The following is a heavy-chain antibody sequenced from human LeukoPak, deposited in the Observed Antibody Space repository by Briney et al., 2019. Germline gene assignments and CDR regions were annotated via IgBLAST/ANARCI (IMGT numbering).Heavy chain of an antibody. CDR2: ISSGSSYT. CDR1: GFTFSSYT. Sequence: GGSLRLSCAASGFTFSSYTMNWVRQAPGKGLEWVSSISSGSSYTYYADSVKGRFTISRDNAKNSLYLQLNSLRAEDTAVYYCARDYCSSTSCYTPSFDCWGQGTLVTVSS. D-gene: IGHD2-2*02. J-gene: IGHJ4*02. V-gene: IGHV3-21*01. CDR3: ARDYCSSTSCYTPSFDC.